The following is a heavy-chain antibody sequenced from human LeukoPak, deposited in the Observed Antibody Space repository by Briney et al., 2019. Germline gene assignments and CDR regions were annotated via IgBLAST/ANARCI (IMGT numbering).Heavy chain of an antibody. CDR2: ISWNSRSI. D-gene: IGHD5-24*01. CDR3: AKDKYGDNDYYFYGLDV. Sequence: SLRLSCAASGFTFDDYVMHWVRQAPGKGLEWVSNISWNSRSIGYADSVKGRFTISRDNAKNSLYLQMNSLRAEDTALYYCAKDKYGDNDYYFYGLDVWGQGTTVTVSS. V-gene: IGHV3-9*01. J-gene: IGHJ6*02. CDR1: GFTFDDYV.